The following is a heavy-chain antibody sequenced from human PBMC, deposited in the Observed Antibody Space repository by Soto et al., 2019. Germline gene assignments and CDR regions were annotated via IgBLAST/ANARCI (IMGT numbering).Heavy chain of an antibody. CDR1: GYIFTNYY. D-gene: IGHD2-21*01. V-gene: IGHV1-46*01. CDR2: INPNGGST. CDR3: ARGLYSGDK. J-gene: IGHJ4*02. Sequence: QVRLVQSGAEVKKPGASVKVSCKASGYIFTNYYIHWVRQAPGQGLEWMAIINPNGGSTNCAQEFQGRITSTRDTSTSTVDMALRSLTSDDPAVYYCARGLYSGDKWGQGTLVTVSS.